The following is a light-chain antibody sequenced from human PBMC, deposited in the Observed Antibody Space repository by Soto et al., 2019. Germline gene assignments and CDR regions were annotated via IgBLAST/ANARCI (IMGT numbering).Light chain of an antibody. CDR2: LEGSGSY. Sequence: QPVLTQSSSASASLGSSVTLTCTLSSGHSSYIIAWHQQQPGKGPRYLMKLEGSGSYNKGSGVPDRFSGSSSGADRYLTISNLQFEDEADYYCDTWDSNTHTVFGGGTKLTVL. V-gene: IGLV4-60*02. J-gene: IGLJ3*02. CDR1: SGHSSYI. CDR3: DTWDSNTHTV.